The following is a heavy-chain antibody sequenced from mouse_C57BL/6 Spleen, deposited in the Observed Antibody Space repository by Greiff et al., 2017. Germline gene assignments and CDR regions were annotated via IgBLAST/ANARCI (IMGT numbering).Heavy chain of an antibody. CDR3: ARSPHYYGSSNFDY. J-gene: IGHJ2*01. CDR1: GYTFTSYW. V-gene: IGHV1-69*01. CDR2: IDPSDSYT. D-gene: IGHD1-1*01. Sequence: QVQLQQPGAELVMPGASVKLSCKASGYTFTSYWMHWVKQRPGQGLEWIGEIDPSDSYTNYNQKFKGKSTLTVDKSSSTPYMQLSSLTSEDSAVYYCARSPHYYGSSNFDYWGQGTTLTVSS.